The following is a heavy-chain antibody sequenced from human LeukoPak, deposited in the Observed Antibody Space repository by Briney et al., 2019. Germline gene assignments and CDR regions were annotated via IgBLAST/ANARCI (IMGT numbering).Heavy chain of an antibody. Sequence: ASVKVSCKASGYTFTSYDINWVRQATGQGLEWMGWMNPNSGNTGYAQKFQGRVTMTRDTSTSTVYMELSSLRSEDTAVSYCARVLRRGSYSGLGYWGQGTLVTVSS. J-gene: IGHJ4*02. V-gene: IGHV1-8*01. D-gene: IGHD1-26*01. CDR2: MNPNSGNT. CDR1: GYTFTSYD. CDR3: ARVLRRGSYSGLGY.